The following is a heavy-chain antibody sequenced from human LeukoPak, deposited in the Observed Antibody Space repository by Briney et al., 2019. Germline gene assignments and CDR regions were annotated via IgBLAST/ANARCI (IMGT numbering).Heavy chain of an antibody. J-gene: IGHJ5*02. D-gene: IGHD3-22*01. CDR1: GYTFTSYY. CDR3: ARGTYYYDSSGYYYHWFDP. V-gene: IGHV1-46*01. Sequence: ASVTVSCKASGYTFTSYYMHWVRQAPGQGLEWMGLINPSGGSTSYAQKFQGRVTMTRDTSTSTVYMELSSLRSEDTAVYYCARGTYYYDSSGYYYHWFDPWGQGTLVTVSS. CDR2: INPSGGST.